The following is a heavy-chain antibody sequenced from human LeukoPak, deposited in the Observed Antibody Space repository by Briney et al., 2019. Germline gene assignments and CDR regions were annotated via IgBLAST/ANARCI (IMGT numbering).Heavy chain of an antibody. CDR3: VSYYYGSGSRFDY. D-gene: IGHD3-10*01. CDR1: GFTFSSYW. Sequence: GGSLRLSCAASGFTFSSYWMHWVRQAPGKGLVWVSRINSDGSSTSYADSVEGRFTISRDNAKNTLYLQMNSLRAEDTAVYYCVSYYYGSGSRFDYWGQGTLVTVSS. CDR2: INSDGSST. J-gene: IGHJ4*02. V-gene: IGHV3-74*01.